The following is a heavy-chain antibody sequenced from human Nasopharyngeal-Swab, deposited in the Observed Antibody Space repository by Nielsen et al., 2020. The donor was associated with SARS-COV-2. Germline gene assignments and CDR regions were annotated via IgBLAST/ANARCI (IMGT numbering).Heavy chain of an antibody. D-gene: IGHD3-10*01. CDR3: ARDGSMMS. CDR1: GFTFDDYA. V-gene: IGHV3-9*01. Sequence: SLKISCAASGFTFDDYAMHWVRQAPGKGLEWVSGISWNSGSIGYADSGKGRFTISRDNAKNSLYLQMNSLRDEDTAVYYCARDGSMMSWGQGTLVTVSS. J-gene: IGHJ5*02. CDR2: ISWNSGSI.